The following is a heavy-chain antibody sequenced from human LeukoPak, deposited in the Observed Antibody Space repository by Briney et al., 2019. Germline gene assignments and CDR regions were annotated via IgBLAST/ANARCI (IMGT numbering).Heavy chain of an antibody. CDR2: ISSSSSYI. Sequence: GGSLRLSCAASGFTFSGYSMNWVRQAPGKGLEWVSSISSSSSYIYYADSVKGRFTISRDNAKNSLYLQMNSLRAEDTAVYYCAREAENDFWSGYPQPLDYWGQGTLVTVSS. D-gene: IGHD3-3*01. CDR3: AREAENDFWSGYPQPLDY. CDR1: GFTFSGYS. J-gene: IGHJ4*02. V-gene: IGHV3-21*01.